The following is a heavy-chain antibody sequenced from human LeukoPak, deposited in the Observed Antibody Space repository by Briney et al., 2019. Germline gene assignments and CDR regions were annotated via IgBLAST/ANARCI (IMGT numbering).Heavy chain of an antibody. J-gene: IGHJ4*02. CDR3: AKDGSPSLTFTVTTPFDY. CDR2: ISGSGGST. V-gene: IGHV3-23*01. D-gene: IGHD4-17*01. Sequence: QPGGSLRLSCAASGFTFSSYAMSWVRQAPGKGLEWVSAISGSGGSTYYADSVKGRFTISRDNSKNTLYLQINSLRAEDTAVYYCAKDGSPSLTFTVTTPFDYWGQGTLVTVSS. CDR1: GFTFSSYA.